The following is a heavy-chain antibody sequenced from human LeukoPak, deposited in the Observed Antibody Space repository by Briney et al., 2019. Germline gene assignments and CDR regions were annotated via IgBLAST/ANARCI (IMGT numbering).Heavy chain of an antibody. Sequence: GRSLRLSYAASGFTFSSYAMHWVRQAPGKGLEWVALISYDGGNKYYADSVKGRFTISRDNSKNTLYLQMNSLRAEDTAVYYCARGYCSGGSCYDYWGQGTLVTVSS. V-gene: IGHV3-30-3*01. CDR1: GFTFSSYA. CDR2: ISYDGGNK. D-gene: IGHD2-15*01. J-gene: IGHJ4*02. CDR3: ARGYCSGGSCYDY.